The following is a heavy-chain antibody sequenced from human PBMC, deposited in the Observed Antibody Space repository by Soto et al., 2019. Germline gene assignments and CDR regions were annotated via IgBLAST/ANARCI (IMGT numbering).Heavy chain of an antibody. J-gene: IGHJ4*02. CDR3: ARARTIAVARYFDY. CDR2: INPSGGST. Sequence: ASVKISCNASGYTFTSYYMQWVRQAAGQGLEWMGLINPSGGSTSYAWKFQGRVTVTRETSTCTVYMELSSLRSEDTAVYYCARARTIAVARYFDYWGQGTLVTVSS. V-gene: IGHV1-46*01. CDR1: GYTFTSYY. D-gene: IGHD6-19*01.